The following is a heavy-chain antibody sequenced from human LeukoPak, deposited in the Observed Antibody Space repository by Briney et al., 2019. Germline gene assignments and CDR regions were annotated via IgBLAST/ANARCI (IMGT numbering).Heavy chain of an antibody. CDR3: SRDTRSSWYDY. J-gene: IGHJ4*02. V-gene: IGHV3-11*04. D-gene: IGHD6-13*01. Sequence: GGSLRLSCAASGFTFSDSYMTWIRQAPGKGLEWVSYISNSGSSIYYADSVKGRFTISRDNAKNSLYLQMNSLRAEDTAIYYCSRDTRSSWYDYWGQGTLVTVSS. CDR2: ISNSGSSI. CDR1: GFTFSDSY.